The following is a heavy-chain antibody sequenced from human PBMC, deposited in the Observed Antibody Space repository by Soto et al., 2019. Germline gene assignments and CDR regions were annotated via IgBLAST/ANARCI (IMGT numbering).Heavy chain of an antibody. CDR2: VSHDGRNT. J-gene: IGHJ4*02. D-gene: IGHD6-19*01. V-gene: IGHV3-30*18. CDR1: GFTFSDYA. CDR3: AKGGRQWLVTADFNY. Sequence: VQLVESGGGVVQPGRSLRLSCAASGFTFSDYAMHWVRQAPGKGLEWVAVVSHDGRNTHYADSVKGRFTISRDRSKNTVSLEMTSRRAEDTAVYYGAKGGRQWLVTADFNYWGQGALVTVSS.